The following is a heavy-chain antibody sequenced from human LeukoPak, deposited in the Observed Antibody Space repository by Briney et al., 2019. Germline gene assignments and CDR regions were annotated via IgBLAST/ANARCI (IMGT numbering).Heavy chain of an antibody. Sequence: PGGSLRLSCAASGFTFSNAWMSWVRQAPGKGLEWVGRIKSKTDGGTTDYAAPVKGRFTISRDDSKNTLYLQMNSLKTEDTAVYYCTTERVDWNYLFDYWGQGTLVTVSS. CDR3: TTERVDWNYLFDY. V-gene: IGHV3-15*01. CDR2: IKSKTDGGTT. CDR1: GFTFSNAW. J-gene: IGHJ4*02. D-gene: IGHD1-7*01.